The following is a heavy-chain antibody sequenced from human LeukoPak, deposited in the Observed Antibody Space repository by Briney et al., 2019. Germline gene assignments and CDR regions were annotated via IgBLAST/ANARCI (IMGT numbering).Heavy chain of an antibody. Sequence: ASVKVSCKASGYTFTGYYMHWVRQAPGQGLEWMGRINPNSGGTNYAQKFQGRVTMTRDTSISTAYMELSRLRSDDTAVYYCARDRTMIVGFAFDIWGQGTMVTVSS. V-gene: IGHV1-2*06. D-gene: IGHD3-22*01. CDR2: INPNSGGT. CDR1: GYTFTGYY. CDR3: ARDRTMIVGFAFDI. J-gene: IGHJ3*02.